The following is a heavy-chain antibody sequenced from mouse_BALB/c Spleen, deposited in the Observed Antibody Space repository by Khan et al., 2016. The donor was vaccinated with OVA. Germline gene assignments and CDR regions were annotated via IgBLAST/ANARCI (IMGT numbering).Heavy chain of an antibody. V-gene: IGHV3-2*02. CDR1: GYSITSGYG. CDR2: ISYSGRT. Sequence: EVQLQESGPGLVKPSQSLSLTCTVTGYSITSGYGWNWNRQFPGNKLEWMGYISYSGRTNYNPSLKSRISITRDKSKNQFFLQLNSVTTEETATYYCARTARIKYWGQGTTLTVSS. CDR3: ARTARIKY. J-gene: IGHJ2*01. D-gene: IGHD1-2*01.